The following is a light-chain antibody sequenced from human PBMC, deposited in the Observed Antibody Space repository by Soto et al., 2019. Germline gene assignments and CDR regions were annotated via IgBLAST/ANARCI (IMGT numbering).Light chain of an antibody. V-gene: IGLV1-40*01. CDR3: QAYDYSLTASV. Sequence: QLVLTQPPSVSGAPGQRGTISCTGNSSNLGAGYDVHWYQHLPGAAPKLVIFGNRNRPSGVPERFSGSKSGTSASLAITGLQAEDEADYYCQAYDYSLTASVFGGGTKVTVL. J-gene: IGLJ3*02. CDR1: SSNLGAGYD. CDR2: GNR.